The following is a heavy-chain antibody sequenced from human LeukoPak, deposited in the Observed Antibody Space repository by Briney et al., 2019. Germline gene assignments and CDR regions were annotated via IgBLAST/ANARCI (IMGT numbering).Heavy chain of an antibody. CDR3: ARGHRIMVFGVLLWKAFDL. V-gene: IGHV4-34*01. D-gene: IGHD3/OR15-3a*01. J-gene: IGHJ3*01. CDR1: VGSFSDHY. Sequence: SDTLSLTCPVYVGSFSDHYWSWLRQPPGQGLEWIGEINHSGSTNYNPSLKSRVTMSVDTSKNQFSLKLSSVAAADTAVYYCARGHRIMVFGVLLWKAFDLWGQGTVVTVSS. CDR2: INHSGST.